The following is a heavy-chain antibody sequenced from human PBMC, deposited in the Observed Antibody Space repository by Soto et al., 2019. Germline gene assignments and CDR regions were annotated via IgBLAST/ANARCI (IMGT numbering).Heavy chain of an antibody. Sequence: GGSLRLSCAASVFTFSSYGLHWVRQAPGKGLEWVADISYDGSNKYYADSVKGRFTISRDNSKNTLYLQMNSLRAEDTAVYYYAKGDIHWLIDYWGQGTLVTV. D-gene: IGHD3-9*01. CDR2: ISYDGSNK. CDR3: AKGDIHWLIDY. V-gene: IGHV3-30*18. CDR1: VFTFSSYG. J-gene: IGHJ4*02.